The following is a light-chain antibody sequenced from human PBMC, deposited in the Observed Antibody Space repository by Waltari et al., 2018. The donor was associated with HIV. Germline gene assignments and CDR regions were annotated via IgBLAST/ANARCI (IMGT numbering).Light chain of an antibody. V-gene: IGKV1-39*01. Sequence: DIQMTQSPSSLSASVGDRVTITCRASQSIGVYLNWYRQKQGKAPELLIYAASNLQSGLPSRFSGSGSGTDFTLTISSLQPEDFATYYRQQSFNIPLIFGPGTKVDI. CDR3: QQSFNIPLI. J-gene: IGKJ3*01. CDR2: AAS. CDR1: QSIGVY.